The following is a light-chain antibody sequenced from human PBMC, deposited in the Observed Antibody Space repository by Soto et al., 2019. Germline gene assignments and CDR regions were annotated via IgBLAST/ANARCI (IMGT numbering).Light chain of an antibody. Sequence: QSVLTQPRSVSGSPGQSVTISCTGTSHDVAGYNYVSWYQQHPGKAPKLMIYEVSNRPSGVSNRFSGSKSGNTASLTISGLQAEDEADYYCSSYTSSSTVVFGGGTKLTVL. CDR3: SSYTSSSTVV. CDR2: EVS. J-gene: IGLJ2*01. V-gene: IGLV2-14*01. CDR1: SHDVAGYNY.